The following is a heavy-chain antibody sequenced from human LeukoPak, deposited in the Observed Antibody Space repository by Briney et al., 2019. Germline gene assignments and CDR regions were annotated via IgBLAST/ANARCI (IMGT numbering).Heavy chain of an antibody. CDR1: GGSISSGDNY. V-gene: IGHV4-30-4*01. CDR3: ASSYGGELQADY. CDR2: IYYSGST. J-gene: IGHJ4*02. Sequence: TLSLTCTVSGGSISSGDNYWSWIPQPPGKGLEWIGYIYYSGSTYYNPSLKSRVTISVDTSKNQFSLKLSSVTAADTAVYYCASSYGGELQADYWGQGTLVTVSS. D-gene: IGHD4/OR15-4a*01.